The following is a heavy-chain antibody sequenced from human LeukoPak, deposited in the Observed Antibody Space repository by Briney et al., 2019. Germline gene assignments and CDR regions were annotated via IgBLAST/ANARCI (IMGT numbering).Heavy chain of an antibody. CDR2: ISGTGSYT. CDR1: GFTFFDYA. CDR3: AREGVVHGSGSYYPFDY. J-gene: IGHJ4*02. Sequence: GGSLRLSCAASGFTFFDYAMSWVRQAPGKGLGWVSGISGTGSYTYYADSVKGRFTISRDDSKNMLYLQMNSLRAEDTAVYYCAREGVVHGSGSYYPFDYWGQGILVTVSS. V-gene: IGHV3-23*01. D-gene: IGHD3-10*01.